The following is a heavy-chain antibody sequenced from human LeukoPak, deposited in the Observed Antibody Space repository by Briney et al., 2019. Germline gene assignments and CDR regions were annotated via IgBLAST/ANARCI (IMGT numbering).Heavy chain of an antibody. V-gene: IGHV4-34*01. J-gene: IGHJ5*02. CDR1: GGSFSGYY. D-gene: IGHD5-18*01. CDR2: INHSGST. Sequence: SETLSLTCAVYGGSFSGYYWSWIRQPPGKGLEWIGEINHSGSTNYNPSLKSRVTISVDTSKNQFSLKLSSVTAADTAVYYCARSGGMVKLENWFDPWGQGTLVTVPS. CDR3: ARSGGMVKLENWFDP.